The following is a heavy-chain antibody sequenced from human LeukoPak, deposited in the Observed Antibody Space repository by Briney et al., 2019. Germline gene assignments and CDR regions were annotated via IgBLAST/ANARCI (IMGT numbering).Heavy chain of an antibody. CDR3: ATRAAGTGYYYMDV. CDR1: GGTFSSYA. D-gene: IGHD6-13*01. CDR2: IIPIFGTA. Sequence: ASVKVSCKASGGTFSSYAISWVRQAPGQGLEWMGGIIPIFGTANYAQKFQGRVTMTRDMSTSTVYMELSSLRSEDTAVYYCATRAAGTGYYYMDVWGKGTTVTVSS. J-gene: IGHJ6*03. V-gene: IGHV1-69*05.